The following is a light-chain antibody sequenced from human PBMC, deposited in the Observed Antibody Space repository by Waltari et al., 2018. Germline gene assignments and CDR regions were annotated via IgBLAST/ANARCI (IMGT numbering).Light chain of an antibody. CDR1: SSNIGAGYD. CDR3: QSYDISVSAWV. V-gene: IGLV1-40*01. Sequence: QSVLTQPPSVSGAPGQSITISCTGSSSNIGAGYDVHWYQHLPGTAPKLLIYGQNNRPSGVPDRFSGSKSGTSASLAITGLQAEDEAVYYCQSYDISVSAWVFGGRTKLTVV. J-gene: IGLJ3*02. CDR2: GQN.